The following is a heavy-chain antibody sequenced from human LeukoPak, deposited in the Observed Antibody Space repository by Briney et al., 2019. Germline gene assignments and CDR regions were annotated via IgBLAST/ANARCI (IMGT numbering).Heavy chain of an antibody. CDR3: ARALDFGGNDFDY. CDR1: GYAFGSYY. V-gene: IGHV1-46*01. Sequence: ASVKVSCKASGYAFGSYYMHWVRQAPGQGLEWMGIINPTGGGTTYAQKFQGRLTMTRDTSTATIYMDLSSLRSEDTAVYFCARALDFGGNDFDYWGQGTLVTVSS. CDR2: INPTGGGT. D-gene: IGHD4-23*01. J-gene: IGHJ4*02.